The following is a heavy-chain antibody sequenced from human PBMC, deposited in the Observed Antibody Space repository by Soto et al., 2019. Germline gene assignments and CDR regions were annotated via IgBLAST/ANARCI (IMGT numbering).Heavy chain of an antibody. CDR1: GYPVTAYY. V-gene: IGHV1-2*02. CDR3: ARGGGVGVAGSAAFDM. D-gene: IGHD3-3*01. CDR2: INPATGAA. J-gene: IGHJ3*02. Sequence: QLHLVQSGAVVKKPGASVTVSCSASGYPVTAYYMHWVRQAPGRGLEWMGGINPATGAAKYTQTFQGRVTMTRDTSTRTVLMELSGLTSEDTAAFYCARGGGVGVAGSAAFDMWGQGTLVTVSS.